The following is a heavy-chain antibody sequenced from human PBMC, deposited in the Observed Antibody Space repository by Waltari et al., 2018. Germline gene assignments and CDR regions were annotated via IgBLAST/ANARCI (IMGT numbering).Heavy chain of an antibody. CDR1: GFTFSSYS. D-gene: IGHD3-3*01. CDR3: ARDHGITIFGVGDAFDI. CDR2: ISSSSSTI. J-gene: IGHJ3*02. Sequence: EVQLVESGGGLVQPGGSLRLSCAASGFTFSSYSMNWVRQDPGKGLEWVSYISSSSSTIYYADSVKGRFTISRDNAKNSLYLQMNSLRAEDTAVYYCARDHGITIFGVGDAFDIWGQGTMVTVSS. V-gene: IGHV3-48*04.